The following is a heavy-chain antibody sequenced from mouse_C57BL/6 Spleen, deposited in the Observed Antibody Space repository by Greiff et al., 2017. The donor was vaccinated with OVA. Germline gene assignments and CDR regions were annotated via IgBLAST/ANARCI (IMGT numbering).Heavy chain of an antibody. D-gene: IGHD3-3*01. V-gene: IGHV5-16*01. CDR1: GFTFSDYY. CDR3: AREGRNYAMDY. J-gene: IGHJ4*01. CDR2: INYDGSST. Sequence: EVMLVESEGGLVQPGSSMKLSCTASGFTFSDYYMAWVRQVPEKGLEWVANINYDGSSTYYLAYLKGRFIISRDNAKNILYLQLSRLKLEDTDTDYCAREGRNYAMDYWGQGTSVTVSA.